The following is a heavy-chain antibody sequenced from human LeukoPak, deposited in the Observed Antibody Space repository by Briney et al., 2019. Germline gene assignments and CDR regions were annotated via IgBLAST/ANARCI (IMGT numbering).Heavy chain of an antibody. CDR2: INSDGSWT. V-gene: IGHV3-74*01. D-gene: IGHD5-12*01. CDR1: GFDFSHYG. Sequence: GGSLRLSCAASGFDFSHYGMSWVRQSPGKGLVWVSHINSDGSWTSYADSVKGRFTISKDNAKNTVYLQMNSLRAEDTAVYYCARLYSGYGGYFDYWGQGTLVTVSS. CDR3: ARLYSGYGGYFDY. J-gene: IGHJ4*02.